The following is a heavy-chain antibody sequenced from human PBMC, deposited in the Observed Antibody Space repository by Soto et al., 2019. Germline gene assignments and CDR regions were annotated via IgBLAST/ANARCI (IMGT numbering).Heavy chain of an antibody. D-gene: IGHD5-12*01. V-gene: IGHV4-59*01. CDR1: GGSISSYY. Sequence: TSETLSLTCTVSGGSISSYYWSWIRQPPGKGLEWIGYIYYSGSTNYNPSLKSRVTISVDTSKNQFSLKLSSVTAADTAVYYCARGVVATRMGLGIWGQGTMVTVSS. CDR3: ARGVVATRMGLGI. CDR2: IYYSGST. J-gene: IGHJ3*02.